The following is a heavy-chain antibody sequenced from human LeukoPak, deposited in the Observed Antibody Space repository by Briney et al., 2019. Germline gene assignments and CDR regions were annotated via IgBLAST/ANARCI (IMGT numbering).Heavy chain of an antibody. CDR3: ARVGAYNWNYICDC. Sequence: GGSLRLSCAASGFTFSSYEMNWVRQAPGKGLEWVSYISSSGSAIYYADSVKGRFTISRDNARNSLYLQMNSLRAEDTAVYYCARVGAYNWNYICDCWGQGTLVTVSS. CDR1: GFTFSSYE. D-gene: IGHD1-7*01. V-gene: IGHV3-48*03. J-gene: IGHJ4*02. CDR2: ISSSGSAI.